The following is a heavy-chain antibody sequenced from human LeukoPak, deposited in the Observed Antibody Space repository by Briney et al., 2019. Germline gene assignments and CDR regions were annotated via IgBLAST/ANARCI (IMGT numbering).Heavy chain of an antibody. CDR1: GFTFSSYD. D-gene: IGHD2-15*01. CDR3: AKPRTGCSGGSCSGVDY. CDR2: ISGSGGST. J-gene: IGHJ4*02. Sequence: GGSLRLSCAASGFTFSSYDMSWVRQAPGKGLEWVSSISGSGGSTYYADSVKGRFTISRDNSKNTLYLQMNSLRAEDTAVYYCAKPRTGCSGGSCSGVDYWGQGTLVTVSS. V-gene: IGHV3-23*01.